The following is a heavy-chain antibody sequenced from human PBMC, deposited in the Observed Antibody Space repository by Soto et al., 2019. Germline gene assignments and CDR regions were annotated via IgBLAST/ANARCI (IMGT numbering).Heavy chain of an antibody. J-gene: IGHJ5*02. CDR3: TRDVNRYYDFWSGYSMVYNWFDP. Sequence: PGESLRLSCTASGFTFGDYAMSWFRQAPGKGLEWVGFIRSKAYGWTTEYAASVKGRFTISRDDSKSIAYLQMNSLKTEDTAVYYCTRDVNRYYDFWSGYSMVYNWFDPWGQGTLVTVSS. CDR1: GFTFGDYA. CDR2: IRSKAYGWTT. V-gene: IGHV3-49*03. D-gene: IGHD3-3*01.